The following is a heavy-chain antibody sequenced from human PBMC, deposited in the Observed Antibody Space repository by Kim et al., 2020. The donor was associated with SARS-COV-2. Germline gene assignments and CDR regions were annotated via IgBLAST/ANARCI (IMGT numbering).Heavy chain of an antibody. Sequence: GGSLRLSCAASRFTFSSYAMNWVRQAPGKGLEWVSYISTGSDYIYYADSVKGRFTVSRDNAKNSLYLQMNSLRDEDTAVYYCARELENSSSRGGWWGQGT. J-gene: IGHJ4*02. D-gene: IGHD6-6*01. CDR3: ARELENSSSRGGW. CDR2: ISTGSDYI. V-gene: IGHV3-21*05. CDR1: RFTFSSYA.